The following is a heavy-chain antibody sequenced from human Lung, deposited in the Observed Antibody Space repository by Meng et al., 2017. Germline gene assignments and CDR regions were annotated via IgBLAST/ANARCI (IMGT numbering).Heavy chain of an antibody. CDR1: GWSFSYYS. CDR2: INHSGST. Sequence: QVPLQAGGRGQLKPAETLSRTGVVSGWSFSYYSWSWIRQPPGKGLGWIGEINHSGSTNYNLSLESRATISVDTSQNNLSLRLSSVTAADSAVYYCARGPTTMAHDFDYWGQGTLVTVSS. CDR3: ARGPTTMAHDFDY. J-gene: IGHJ4*02. D-gene: IGHD4-11*01. V-gene: IGHV4-34*01.